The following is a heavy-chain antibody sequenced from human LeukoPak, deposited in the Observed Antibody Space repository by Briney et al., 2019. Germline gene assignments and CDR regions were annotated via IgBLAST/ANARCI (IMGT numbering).Heavy chain of an antibody. CDR3: ARARSIIAARRGVYFDY. J-gene: IGHJ4*02. CDR2: INPNSGGT. CDR1: GYTFTGYY. V-gene: IGHV1-2*02. D-gene: IGHD6-6*01. Sequence: GASVKVSCKASGYTFTGYYMHWVRQAPGQGLEWMGWINPNSGGTNYAQKFQGRVTMTRDTSISTAYMGLSRLRSDDTAVYYCARARSIIAARRGVYFDYWGQGTLVTVSS.